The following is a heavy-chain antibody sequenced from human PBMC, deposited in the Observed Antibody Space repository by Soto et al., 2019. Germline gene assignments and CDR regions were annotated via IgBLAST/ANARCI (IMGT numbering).Heavy chain of an antibody. CDR3: ARAGGTTVTGLWHFDS. J-gene: IGHJ4*02. V-gene: IGHV3-33*01. Sequence: ESGGGVVQPGRSLRLSCEASGFTFNTYSMHWFRQPPGKGLEWLAAIWYDGTQKYYADSVKGRFIISRDNSKKTLYLEMNSLRAEDTAVYYCARAGGTTVTGLWHFDSWGQGTLVTVSS. CDR1: GFTFNTYS. D-gene: IGHD4-17*01. CDR2: IWYDGTQK.